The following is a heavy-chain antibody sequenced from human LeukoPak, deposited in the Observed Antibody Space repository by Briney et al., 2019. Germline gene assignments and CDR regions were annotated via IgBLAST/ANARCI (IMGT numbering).Heavy chain of an antibody. D-gene: IGHD4-17*01. CDR1: GGSISSYY. CDR2: IYYSGST. V-gene: IGHV4-59*01. J-gene: IGHJ4*02. CDR3: ARDRHGDYSADY. Sequence: SETLSLTCTVSGGSISSYYWSWIRQPPGKGLEWIGYIYYSGSTNYNPSLKSRVTISVATSKNQFSLKLSSVTAADTAVYYCARDRHGDYSADYWGQGTLVTVSS.